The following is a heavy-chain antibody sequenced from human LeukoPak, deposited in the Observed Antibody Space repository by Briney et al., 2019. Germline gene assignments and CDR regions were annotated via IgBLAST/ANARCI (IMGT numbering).Heavy chain of an antibody. CDR1: GGSFSGYY. CDR2: INHSGST. J-gene: IGHJ6*03. V-gene: IGHV4-34*01. CDR3: ARGLNYYYMDV. Sequence: SETLSLSCAVYGGSFSGYYWSWIRQPPGKGLEWIGEINHSGSTNYNPSLKSRVTISVDTSKNQFSLKLSSVTAADTAVYYCARGLNYYYMDVWGKGTTVTVSS.